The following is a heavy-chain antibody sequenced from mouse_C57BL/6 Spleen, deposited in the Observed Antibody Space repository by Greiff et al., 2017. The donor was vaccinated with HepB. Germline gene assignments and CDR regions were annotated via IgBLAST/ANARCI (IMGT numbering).Heavy chain of an antibody. CDR2: INPNNGGT. D-gene: IGHD2-3*01. J-gene: IGHJ3*01. Sequence: DVQLQESGPELVKPGASVKMSCKASGYTFTDYNMHWVKQSHGKSLEWIGYINPNNGGTSYNQKFKGKATLTVNKSSSTAYMELRSLTSEDSAVYYCARPGGYDGYYSFAYWGQGTLVTVSA. V-gene: IGHV1-22*01. CDR3: ARPGGYDGYYSFAY. CDR1: GYTFTDYN.